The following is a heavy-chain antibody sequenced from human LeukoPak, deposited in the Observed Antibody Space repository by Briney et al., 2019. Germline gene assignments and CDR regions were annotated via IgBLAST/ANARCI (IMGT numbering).Heavy chain of an antibody. V-gene: IGHV4-61*02. CDR1: GGSISSGSYY. D-gene: IGHD1-1*01. J-gene: IGHJ4*02. CDR3: ARGTTGNFDY. CDR2: IYTSGST. Sequence: SQTLSLTCTVSGGSISSGSYYWSWIRQPAGKGLEWIGRIYTSGSTNYNPPLKSRVTISVGTSKNQFSLKLSSVTAADTAVYYCARGTTGNFDYWGQGTLVTVSS.